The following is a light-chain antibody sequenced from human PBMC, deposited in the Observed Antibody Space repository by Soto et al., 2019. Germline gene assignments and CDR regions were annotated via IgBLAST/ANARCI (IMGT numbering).Light chain of an antibody. CDR2: DAS. J-gene: IGKJ3*01. CDR1: QSVSSY. CDR3: QQYGSSPFT. V-gene: IGKV3-20*01. Sequence: EIVLTQSPATLSLSPGERATLSCRASQSVSSYLAWYQQKPGQAPRLLIYDASNRATGIPDRFSGSGSGTDFTLAISRLEPEDFAVYYCQQYGSSPFTFGPGTKVDI.